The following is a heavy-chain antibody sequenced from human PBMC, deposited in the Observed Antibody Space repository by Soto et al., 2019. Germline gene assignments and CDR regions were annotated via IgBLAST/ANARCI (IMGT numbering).Heavy chain of an antibody. CDR3: VRDGTKTLRDWFDP. D-gene: IGHD1-1*01. J-gene: IGHJ5*02. CDR2: IYATGTT. CDR1: GASIGGFY. V-gene: IGHV4-4*07. Sequence: SETMSLTCSVSGASIGGFYGSWIRKSAGKGLEWIGRIYATGTTDYNPSLKSRVMMSVDTSKKQFSLKLRSVTAADTAVYYCVRDGTKTLRDWFDPWGQGISVTAPQ.